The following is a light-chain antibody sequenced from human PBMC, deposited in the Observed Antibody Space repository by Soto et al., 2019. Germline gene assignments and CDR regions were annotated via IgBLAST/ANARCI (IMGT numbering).Light chain of an antibody. Sequence: DIQMTQSPSTLSASVGARVTITCRASQTITSWLAWYQQKPGKAPKLLIYEASTLQSGVPSRFSGSYSGTDFTLTIGSLQPEDFATYYCLQDFKYPRTFGQGTKVDIK. CDR1: QTITSW. CDR2: EAS. J-gene: IGKJ1*01. V-gene: IGKV1-5*01. CDR3: LQDFKYPRT.